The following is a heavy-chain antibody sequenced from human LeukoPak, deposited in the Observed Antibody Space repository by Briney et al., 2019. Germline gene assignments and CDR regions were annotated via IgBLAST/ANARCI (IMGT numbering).Heavy chain of an antibody. CDR1: GGTFSSYA. V-gene: IGHV1-69*05. CDR3: ASLRIAARPLGYPDYYYYYMDV. Sequence: GASVKVSCKASGGTFSSYAISWVRQAPGQGLEWMGRIIPIFGTANYAQKFQGRVTITTDESTSTAYMELSSLRSEDTAVYYCASLRIAARPLGYPDYYYYYMDVWGKGTTVTVSS. J-gene: IGHJ6*03. CDR2: IIPIFGTA. D-gene: IGHD6-6*01.